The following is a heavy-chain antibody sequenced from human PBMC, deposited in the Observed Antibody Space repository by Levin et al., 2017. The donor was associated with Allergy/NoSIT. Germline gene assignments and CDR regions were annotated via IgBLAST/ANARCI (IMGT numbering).Heavy chain of an antibody. CDR1: GFTFSSYS. CDR2: ISSSSSYI. Sequence: LSLTCAASGFTFSSYSMNWVRQAPGKGLEWVSSISSSSSYIYYADSVKGRFTISRDNAKNSLYLQMNSLRAEDTAVYYCARAGGSVVPAAMVDYWGQGTLVTVSS. J-gene: IGHJ4*02. CDR3: ARAGGSVVPAAMVDY. D-gene: IGHD2-2*01. V-gene: IGHV3-21*01.